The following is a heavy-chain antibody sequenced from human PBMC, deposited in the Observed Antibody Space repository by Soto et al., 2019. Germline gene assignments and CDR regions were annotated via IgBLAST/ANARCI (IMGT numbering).Heavy chain of an antibody. CDR2: IYYSGST. D-gene: IGHD2-2*01. CDR3: ASVDQLLPSDY. J-gene: IGHJ4*02. CDR1: GGSISSYY. V-gene: IGHV4-59*08. Sequence: QVQLQESGPGLVKPSETLSLTCTVSGGSISSYYWSWIRQPPGKGLEWIGYIYYSGSTNYNPSLKSRVTISVDTSKNQFSLKLSSVTAADTAVYYCASVDQLLPSDYWGQGTLVTVSS.